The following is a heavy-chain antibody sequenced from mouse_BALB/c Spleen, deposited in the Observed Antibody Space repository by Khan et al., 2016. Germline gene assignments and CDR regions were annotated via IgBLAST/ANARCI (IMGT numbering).Heavy chain of an antibody. D-gene: IGHD2-2*01. CDR3: ARRGGYDPFFD. CDR1: GYTFTSYG. J-gene: IGHJ2*01. CDR2: IYPGDGDT. Sequence: QVQLKQPGAELARPGASAKLSCKASGYTFTSYGTQWVKQRPGQGLEWIGAIYPGDGDTRYTHKLKGKATLTAEKSSSTAYMQLSSWASEDSAVYSCARRGGYDPFFDWGQGTPLTVS. V-gene: IGHV1-87*01.